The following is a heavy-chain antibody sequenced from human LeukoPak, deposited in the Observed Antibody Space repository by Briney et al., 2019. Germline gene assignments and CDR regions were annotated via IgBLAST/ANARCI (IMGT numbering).Heavy chain of an antibody. D-gene: IGHD4-17*01. J-gene: IGHJ6*02. V-gene: IGHV4-39*01. CDR1: GGSISSSSYY. Sequence: SETLSLTCTVSGGSISSSSYYWGWIRQPPGKGLEWIGSIYYSGSTYYNPSLKSRVTISVDTSKNQFSLKLSSVIAADTAVYYCARGISVTPYYGMDVWGQGTTVTVSS. CDR3: ARGISVTPYYGMDV. CDR2: IYYSGST.